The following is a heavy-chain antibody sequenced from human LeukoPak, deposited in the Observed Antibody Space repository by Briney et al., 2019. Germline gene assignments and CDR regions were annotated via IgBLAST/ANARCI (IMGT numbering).Heavy chain of an antibody. J-gene: IGHJ5*02. CDR3: ARDYGDYGWFDP. Sequence: SETLSLTCTVSGGSISSYYWSWIRQPPGKGLEWIGYIYYSGSTNYNPSLKSRVTISVDTSENQFSLKLSSVTAADTAVYYCARDYGDYGWFDPWGQGTLVTVSS. V-gene: IGHV4-59*01. CDR2: IYYSGST. CDR1: GGSISSYY. D-gene: IGHD4-17*01.